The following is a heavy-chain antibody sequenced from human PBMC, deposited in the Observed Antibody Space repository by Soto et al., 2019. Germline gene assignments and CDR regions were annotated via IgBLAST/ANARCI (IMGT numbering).Heavy chain of an antibody. V-gene: IGHV4-31*03. Sequence: QVQLQESGPGLVKPSQTLSLTCTVSGGSISSGGYYWSWIRQHPGKGLEWIGYIYYSGSTYYNPSLKSRVTISVDTSKNQFARKLSSVTAADTAVYYCARVPSTLTGTALHFDYWGQGTLVTVSS. CDR2: IYYSGST. J-gene: IGHJ4*02. CDR1: GGSISSGGYY. D-gene: IGHD1-7*01. CDR3: ARVPSTLTGTALHFDY.